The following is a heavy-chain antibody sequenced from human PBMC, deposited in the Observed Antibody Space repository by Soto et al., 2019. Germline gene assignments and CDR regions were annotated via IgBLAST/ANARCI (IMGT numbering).Heavy chain of an antibody. J-gene: IGHJ5*02. CDR3: AKDLGIAAAGINWFDP. Sequence: GGSLRLSCAASGFTFSSYGMHWVRQAPGKGLEWVAVISYDGSNKYYADSVKGRFTISRDNSKNTLYLQMNSLRAEDTAVYYCAKDLGIAAAGINWFDPWGQGTLVTVSS. CDR1: GFTFSSYG. D-gene: IGHD6-13*01. CDR2: ISYDGSNK. V-gene: IGHV3-30*18.